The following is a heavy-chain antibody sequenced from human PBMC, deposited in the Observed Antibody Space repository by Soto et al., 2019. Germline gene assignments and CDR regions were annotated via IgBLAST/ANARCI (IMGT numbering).Heavy chain of an antibody. V-gene: IGHV3-23*01. D-gene: IGHD3-22*01. CDR2: ISGSGGST. CDR1: GFTFSSYA. CDR3: ARELYYDSTQPEVFDY. J-gene: IGHJ4*02. Sequence: EVQLLESGGGLVQPGGSLRLSCAASGFTFSSYAMSWVRQAPGKGLEWVSAISGSGGSTYYADSVKGRFTISRDNSKNTLYLQMNSLRAEDTAVYYCARELYYDSTQPEVFDYWGQGTLVTVSS.